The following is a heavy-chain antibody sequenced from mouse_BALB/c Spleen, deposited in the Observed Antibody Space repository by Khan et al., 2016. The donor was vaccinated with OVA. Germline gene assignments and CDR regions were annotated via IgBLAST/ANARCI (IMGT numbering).Heavy chain of an antibody. CDR1: GFSLSNYG. CDR2: IWTGGIT. J-gene: IGHJ3*01. Sequence: QVQLQQSGPGLVAPSQSLSITCTVSGFSLSNYGIHWVRQPPGKGLEWLGVIWTGGITNYNSALMSRLSIRKDNSKSQVFLKMNRLQTDDSAIYYCASSYDYDVGGFAYWGQGTLVTVSA. V-gene: IGHV2-9*02. CDR3: ASSYDYDVGGFAY. D-gene: IGHD2-4*01.